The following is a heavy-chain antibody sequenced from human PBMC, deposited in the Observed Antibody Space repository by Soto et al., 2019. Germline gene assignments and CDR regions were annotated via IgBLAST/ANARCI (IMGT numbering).Heavy chain of an antibody. CDR2: INPSGGST. J-gene: IGHJ6*02. Sequence: EASVKVSCKASGYTFTSYYMHWVRQAPGQGLEWMGIINPSGGSTSYAQKFQGRVTMTRDTSTSTVYMELSSLRSEDTAVYYCARTRCRGGSCYPSGGKYYYYGMDVWGQGTTVTVSS. D-gene: IGHD2-15*01. CDR1: GYTFTSYY. CDR3: ARTRCRGGSCYPSGGKYYYYGMDV. V-gene: IGHV1-46*01.